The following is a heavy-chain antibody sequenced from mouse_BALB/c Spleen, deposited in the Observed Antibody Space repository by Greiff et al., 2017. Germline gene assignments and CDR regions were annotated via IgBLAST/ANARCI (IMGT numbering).Heavy chain of an antibody. D-gene: IGHD1-1*01. CDR2: ISYDGSN. Sequence: EVKLQESGPGLVKPSQSLSLTCSVTGYSITSGYYWNWIRQFPGNKLEWMGYISYDGSNNYNPSLKNRISITRDTSKNQFFLKLNSVTTEDTATYYCARGSYYGSSYFDYWGQGTTLTVSS. V-gene: IGHV3-6*02. CDR1: GYSITSGYY. CDR3: ARGSYYGSSYFDY. J-gene: IGHJ2*01.